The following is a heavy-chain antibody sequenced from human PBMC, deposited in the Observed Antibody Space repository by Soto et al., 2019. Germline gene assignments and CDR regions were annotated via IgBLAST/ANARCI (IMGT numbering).Heavy chain of an antibody. Sequence: SETLSLTCTVSGGSISSYYWSLIRQPPGKGLEWIGYIYYSGSTNYNPSLKSRVTISVDTSKNQFSLKLSSVTAADTAVYYCARLLWSRGDWFDPWGQGTLVTVS. CDR2: IYYSGST. V-gene: IGHV4-59*08. D-gene: IGHD3-10*01. CDR1: GGSISSYY. J-gene: IGHJ5*02. CDR3: ARLLWSRGDWFDP.